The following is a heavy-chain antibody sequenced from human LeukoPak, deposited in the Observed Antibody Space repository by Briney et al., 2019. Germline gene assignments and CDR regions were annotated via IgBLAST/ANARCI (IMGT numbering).Heavy chain of an antibody. Sequence: GGSLRLSCTASGFTFGDYAMSWFRQAPGKGLEWVGFIRSKAYGGTTEYAASVKGRFTISRDDSKSIAYLQMNSLKTEDTAVYYCTRDWWATAMAIDAFDTWGQGTMVTVSS. CDR1: GFTFGDYA. V-gene: IGHV3-49*03. CDR3: TRDWWATAMAIDAFDT. D-gene: IGHD5-18*01. CDR2: IRSKAYGGTT. J-gene: IGHJ3*02.